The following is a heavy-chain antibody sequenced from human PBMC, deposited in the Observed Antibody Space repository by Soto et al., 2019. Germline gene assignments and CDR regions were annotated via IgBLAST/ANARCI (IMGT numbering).Heavy chain of an antibody. CDR3: ASGRAIGAFDI. Sequence: SETLSLTCTVSGGSISSGDYYWSWIRQPPGKGLEWIGYIYYSGSTNYNPSLKSRVTISVDTSKNQFSLKLSPVTAADTAVYYCASGRAIGAFDIWGQGTMVTVSS. CDR1: GGSISSGDYY. CDR2: IYYSGST. V-gene: IGHV4-61*08. J-gene: IGHJ3*02.